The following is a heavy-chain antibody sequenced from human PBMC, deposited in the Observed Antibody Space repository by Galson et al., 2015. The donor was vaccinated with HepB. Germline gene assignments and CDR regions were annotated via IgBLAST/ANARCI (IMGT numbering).Heavy chain of an antibody. CDR1: GYTFTSYD. J-gene: IGHJ6*03. V-gene: IGHV1-8*01. Sequence: SVKVSCKASGYTFTSYDINWVRQATGQGLEWMGWMNPNSGNTGYAQKFQGRVTMTGNTSISTAYMELSSLRSEDTAVYYCARGRYCSGGSCSNHYYYYMDVWGKGTTVTVSS. D-gene: IGHD2-15*01. CDR2: MNPNSGNT. CDR3: ARGRYCSGGSCSNHYYYYMDV.